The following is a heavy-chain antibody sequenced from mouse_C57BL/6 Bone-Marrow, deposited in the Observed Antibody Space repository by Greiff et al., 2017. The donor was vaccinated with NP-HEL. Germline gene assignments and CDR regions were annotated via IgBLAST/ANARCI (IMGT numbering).Heavy chain of an antibody. J-gene: IGHJ2*01. CDR2: ILPGSGST. V-gene: IGHV1-9*01. D-gene: IGHD1-1*01. CDR1: GYTFTGYW. CDR3: ARPGGSSSRDFDY. Sequence: QVQLQQSGAELMKPGASVKLSCKATGYTFTGYWIEWVKQRPGHGLEWIGEILPGSGSTNYNEKFKGKATFTADTSSNPAYMQLSSLTTEDSAIYYCARPGGSSSRDFDYWGQGTTLTVSS.